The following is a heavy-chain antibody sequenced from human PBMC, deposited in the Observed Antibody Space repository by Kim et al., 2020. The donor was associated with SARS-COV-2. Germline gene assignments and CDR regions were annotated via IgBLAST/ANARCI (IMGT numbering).Heavy chain of an antibody. CDR3: ARSGAADY. CDR1: GFTFSSYS. CDR2: ISTGSSTI. J-gene: IGHJ4*02. Sequence: GGSLRLSCAASGFTFSSYSMNWVRQAPGKGLEWVSYISTGSSTIYYADSVKGRFTISRDNAKNSLHLQMNSLRDEDTAVYYCARSGAADYWGQGTLVTVSS. D-gene: IGHD6-13*01. V-gene: IGHV3-48*02.